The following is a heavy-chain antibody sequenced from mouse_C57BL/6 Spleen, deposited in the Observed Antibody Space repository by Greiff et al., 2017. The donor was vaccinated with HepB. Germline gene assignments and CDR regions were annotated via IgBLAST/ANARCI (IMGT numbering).Heavy chain of an antibody. D-gene: IGHD2-4*01. CDR1: GYTFTEYT. J-gene: IGHJ4*01. CDR2: FYPGSGSI. CDR3: ARHEWGIYYDYFSAMDY. Sequence: VQLQQSGAELVKPGASVKLSCKASGYTFTEYTIHWVKQRSGQGLEWIGWFYPGSGSIKYNEKFKDKATFTADKSSSTVYMELSRLTSEDSAVYCCARHEWGIYYDYFSAMDYWGQGTSVTVSS. V-gene: IGHV1-62-2*01.